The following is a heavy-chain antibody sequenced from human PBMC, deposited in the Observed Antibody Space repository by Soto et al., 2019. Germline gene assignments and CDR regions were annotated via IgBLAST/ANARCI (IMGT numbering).Heavy chain of an antibody. CDR1: GGSISSYY. J-gene: IGHJ6*02. V-gene: IGHV4-4*07. CDR2: IYTSGST. D-gene: IGHD1-1*01. CDR3: ARDGEGNWNYYYYGMDV. Sequence: SETLSLTYTVSGGSISSYYWSWIRQPAGQGLEWIGRIYTSGSTNYNPSLKSRVTMSVDTSKNQFSLKLSSVTAADTAVYYCARDGEGNWNYYYYGMDVWGQGTTVTVSS.